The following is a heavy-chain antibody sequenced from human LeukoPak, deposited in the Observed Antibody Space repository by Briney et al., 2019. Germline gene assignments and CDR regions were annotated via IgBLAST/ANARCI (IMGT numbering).Heavy chain of an antibody. V-gene: IGHV3-23*01. CDR2: ISDGGGST. Sequence: GGSLRLSCAASGFTFSSYAMSWVRQAPGKGLGWVSGISDGGGSTYYADSVRGRFTISRDNSQNTLYLQMNSLRAEDSALYYCAKSSGSSPKWFDSWGQGTLVTVSS. CDR1: GFTFSSYA. CDR3: AKSSGSSPKWFDS. J-gene: IGHJ5*01. D-gene: IGHD6-6*01.